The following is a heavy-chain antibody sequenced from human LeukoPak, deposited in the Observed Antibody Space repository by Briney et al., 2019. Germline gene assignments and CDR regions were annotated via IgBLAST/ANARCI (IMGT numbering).Heavy chain of an antibody. CDR3: ARDGYGLDTPMVSTIFDS. CDR2: ISYDGSNK. J-gene: IGHJ4*02. CDR1: RFTFSSYA. D-gene: IGHD5-18*01. Sequence: GRSLRLSCAASRFTFSSYAVRWVRQAPGKGLEWVAVISYDGSNKYYAHSVRGRFTISRDNSKNTLYLQMNGLRAEDTAVYFCARDGYGLDTPMVSTIFDSWGQGTPVTVSS. V-gene: IGHV3-30-3*01.